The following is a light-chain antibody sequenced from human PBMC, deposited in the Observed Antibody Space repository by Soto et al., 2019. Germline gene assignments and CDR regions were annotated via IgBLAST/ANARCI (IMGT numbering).Light chain of an antibody. CDR2: GAY. Sequence: EIVLTKSPGTLSLSPGERATLSCRASQSVSSSYLAWYQHKPGQAPRLLIHGAYRRATGIPDSFSGSGTGIGFTITCSWLEPEDVSVYYCRPCDSSQLTFGAGTMVEIK. J-gene: IGKJ4*01. V-gene: IGKV3-20*01. CDR1: QSVSSSY. CDR3: RPCDSSQLT.